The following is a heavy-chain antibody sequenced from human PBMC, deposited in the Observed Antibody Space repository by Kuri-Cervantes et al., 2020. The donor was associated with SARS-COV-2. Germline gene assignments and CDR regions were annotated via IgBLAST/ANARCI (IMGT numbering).Heavy chain of an antibody. Sequence: SETLSLTCTVSGGSISSSSYYWSWIRQPPGKGLEWIGYIYYSGSTNYNPSLKSRVAISVDTSKNQFSLKLSSVTAADTAVYYCAHIVPKTMEFDYWGQGTLVTVSS. V-gene: IGHV4-61*01. CDR3: AHIVPKTMEFDY. CDR2: IYYSGST. D-gene: IGHD3-10*01. CDR1: GGSISSSSYY. J-gene: IGHJ4*02.